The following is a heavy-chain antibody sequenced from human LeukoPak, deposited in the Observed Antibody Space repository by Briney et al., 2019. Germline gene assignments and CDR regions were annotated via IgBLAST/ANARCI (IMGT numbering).Heavy chain of an antibody. J-gene: IGHJ4*02. D-gene: IGHD5-18*01. V-gene: IGHV3-7*01. CDR3: ARDLSGVTGYTYGRGIDY. CDR2: IKKDGSEK. CDR1: GFTFSSYW. Sequence: GGSLRLSCAASGFTFSSYWMSWVRQAPGKGLGWVANIKKDGSEKYYVDSVKGRFTISRDNAKTSLYLQMNSLRAEDTAVYYCARDLSGVTGYTYGRGIDYWGQGTLVTVSS.